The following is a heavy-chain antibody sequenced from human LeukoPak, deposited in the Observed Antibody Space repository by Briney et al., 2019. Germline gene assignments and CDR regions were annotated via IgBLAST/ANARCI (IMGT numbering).Heavy chain of an antibody. CDR2: INPKNGGP. D-gene: IGHD6-13*01. Sequence: ASVKVSCKASGYTFTANYIHWVRQAPGQGLEWMGWINPKNGGPIYAQHFQDRVTMTRDTSISTAYMELSRLRSDDTAVYYCAREPPIAAAGILDYWGQGTLVTVSS. CDR1: GYTFTANY. V-gene: IGHV1-2*02. CDR3: AREPPIAAAGILDY. J-gene: IGHJ4*02.